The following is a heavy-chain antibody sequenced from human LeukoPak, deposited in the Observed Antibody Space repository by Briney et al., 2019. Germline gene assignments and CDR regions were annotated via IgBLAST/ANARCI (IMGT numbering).Heavy chain of an antibody. CDR2: IGTAGEI. CDR1: GFTFSSYD. V-gene: IGHV3-13*01. CDR3: ARAAYSSTWYSRYFDL. J-gene: IGHJ2*01. Sequence: GGSLRLSSAASGFTFSSYDIHWVRQATGEGLEWVSGIGTAGEIYYPGSVKGRFTISRENAKNSLYLQMNSLRAGDTAVYYCARAAYSSTWYSRYFDLWGRGTLVTVSS. D-gene: IGHD6-13*01.